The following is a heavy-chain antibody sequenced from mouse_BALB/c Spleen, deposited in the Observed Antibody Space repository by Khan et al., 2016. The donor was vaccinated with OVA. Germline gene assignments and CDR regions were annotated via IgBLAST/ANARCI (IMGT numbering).Heavy chain of an antibody. D-gene: IGHD2-10*01. V-gene: IGHV14-1*02. J-gene: IGHJ4*01. CDR1: GFNIKDCY. CDR3: VRSFYANYVEDY. CDR2: IDPENGNT. Sequence: MQLEESGAELVRPGALVKLSCKASGFNIKDCYMHWVKQRPEQGLEWIGWIDPENGNTIYDPKIQGKATITADTSSNTAYLQLSRLTSEDTAVYYCVRSFYANYVEDYWGQGTSVTVSS.